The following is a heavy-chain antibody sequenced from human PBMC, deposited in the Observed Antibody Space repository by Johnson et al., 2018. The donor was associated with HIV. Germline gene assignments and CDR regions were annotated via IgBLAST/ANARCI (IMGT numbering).Heavy chain of an antibody. CDR3: AKSGGHCIGGMCYDAFDI. V-gene: IGHV3-30*18. J-gene: IGHJ3*02. D-gene: IGHD2-15*01. CDR1: GFTFSSYD. Sequence: QVQLVESGGGVVQPGRSLRLSCAASGFTFSSYDMHWVRKAPGKGLEWVAVISYDGSNKYYADSVKGRFNISRDNSKNTLYMEINSLRAEDTALYYCAKSGGHCIGGMCYDAFDIWGQGTMVTVSS. CDR2: ISYDGSNK.